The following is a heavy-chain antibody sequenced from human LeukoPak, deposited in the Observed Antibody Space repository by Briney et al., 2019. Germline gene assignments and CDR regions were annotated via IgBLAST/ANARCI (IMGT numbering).Heavy chain of an antibody. D-gene: IGHD1-7*01. CDR1: GFTFSSYS. CDR2: IDSSSSYI. V-gene: IGHV3-21*01. CDR3: ARPSITGTMGYGAFDI. Sequence: GGSLRLSCAASGFTFSSYSINWVRQAPGKGLEWVSSIDSSSSYIYYADSVKGRFTISRDNAKNSLFLQMNSLRVEDTAVYYCARPSITGTMGYGAFDIWGKGTRVTVSS. J-gene: IGHJ3*02.